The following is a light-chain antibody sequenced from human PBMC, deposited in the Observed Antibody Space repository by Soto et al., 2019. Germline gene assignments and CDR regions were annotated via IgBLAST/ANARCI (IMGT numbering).Light chain of an antibody. Sequence: IQLTPSPSSVSESVGDRDIVSCRASQAFSNLLAWYQQKPGKAPKLLIYGASTLQGGVPSRFSGSESGTEFTLTISSVQPEDFATYYCQQATTFPLSSAGGANVDI. J-gene: IGKJ4*01. CDR2: GAS. CDR3: QQATTFPLS. V-gene: IGKV1-12*01. CDR1: QAFSNL.